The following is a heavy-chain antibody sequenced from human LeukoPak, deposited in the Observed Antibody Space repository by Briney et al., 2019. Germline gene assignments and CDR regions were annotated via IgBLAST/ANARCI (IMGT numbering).Heavy chain of an antibody. CDR2: INHSEST. CDR3: ASDIAVAGTAAFDI. CDR1: GGSFSGYY. J-gene: IGHJ3*02. Sequence: PSETLSLTCAVYGGSFSGYYWSWIRQPPGKGLEWIGEINHSESTNYNPSLKSRVTISVDTSKNQFSLKLISVPAADTAVYYCASDIAVAGTAAFDIWGQGTMVTVSS. V-gene: IGHV4-34*01. D-gene: IGHD6-19*01.